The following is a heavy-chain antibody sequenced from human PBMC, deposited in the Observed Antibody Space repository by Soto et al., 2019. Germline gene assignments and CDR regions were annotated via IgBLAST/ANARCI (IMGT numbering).Heavy chain of an antibody. CDR2: MNKDGSII. V-gene: IGHV3-74*01. CDR1: GFPFGGEW. D-gene: IGHD4-17*01. CDR3: ARPYGDHPG. J-gene: IGHJ4*02. Sequence: EVLLVESGGGIVQPGGSLRLSCAASGFPFGGEWMHWVRQGPGKGLVWVSRMNKDGSIIAYADSVRGRFTISRDNAKSTLYLPMNNLRPEDTALYICARPYGDHPGWGQGTPVIVSS.